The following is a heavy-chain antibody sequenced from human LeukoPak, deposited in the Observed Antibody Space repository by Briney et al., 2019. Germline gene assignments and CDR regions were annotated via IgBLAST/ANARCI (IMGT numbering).Heavy chain of an antibody. J-gene: IGHJ4*02. D-gene: IGHD3-10*01. V-gene: IGHV4-4*08. CDR2: MYYSGST. CDR3: AREGPHGSGIYYNPLDY. CDR1: GGSISSHY. Sequence: SETLSLTCTVSGGSISSHYWNWIRQPPGKGLEWIGYMYYSGSTNYNPSLKSRVTISLDTSKNQFSLKLISVTAADTALYYCAREGPHGSGIYYNPLDYWGQGALVIVSS.